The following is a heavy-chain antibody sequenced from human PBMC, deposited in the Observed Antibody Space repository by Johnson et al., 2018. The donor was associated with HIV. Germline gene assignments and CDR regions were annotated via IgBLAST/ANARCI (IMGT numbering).Heavy chain of an antibody. CDR3: ARGGDDAFDI. V-gene: IGHV3-30*19. D-gene: IGHD7-27*01. CDR2: ISYDGSNK. J-gene: IGHJ3*02. CDR1: GFTFSSYG. Sequence: QVQLVESGGGVVQPGRSLRLSCAASGFTFSSYGMHWVRQAPGKGLEWVAVISYDGSNKYYADSVKGRFTISRDNSKNSLYLQMNSLRAEDTAVYYCARGGDDAFDIWGQGTMVTVSS.